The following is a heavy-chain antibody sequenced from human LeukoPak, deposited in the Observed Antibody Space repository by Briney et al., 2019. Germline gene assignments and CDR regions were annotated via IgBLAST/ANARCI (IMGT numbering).Heavy chain of an antibody. Sequence: ASVKVSCKASGYTFTGYYIHWVRQAPGQGLEWMGWINSDSGGTNYARKFQGRVTMTRDTSISTAYMELSSLRSDDTAVFYCARGNIATRRGENWFDPWGQGTLVTVSS. D-gene: IGHD6-6*01. CDR3: ARGNIATRRGENWFDP. V-gene: IGHV1-2*02. J-gene: IGHJ5*02. CDR1: GYTFTGYY. CDR2: INSDSGGT.